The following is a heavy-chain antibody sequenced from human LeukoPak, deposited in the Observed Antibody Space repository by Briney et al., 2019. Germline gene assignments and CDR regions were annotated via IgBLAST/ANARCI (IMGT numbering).Heavy chain of an antibody. CDR1: GFTFSSYG. V-gene: IGHV3-23*01. Sequence: PGGSLRLSCAASGFTFSSYGMSWVRQAPGKGLEWVSAISGSGGSTYYADSVKGRFTISRDNSKNTLYLQMNSLRAEDTAVYYCAKDGGYSGYSKIDYWGQGTLVTVSS. CDR3: AKDGGYSGYSKIDY. CDR2: ISGSGGST. J-gene: IGHJ4*02. D-gene: IGHD5-12*01.